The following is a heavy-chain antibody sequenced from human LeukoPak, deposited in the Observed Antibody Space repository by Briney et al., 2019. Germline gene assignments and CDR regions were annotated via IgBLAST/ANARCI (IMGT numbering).Heavy chain of an antibody. V-gene: IGHV3-23*01. D-gene: IGHD1-14*01. CDR1: GFTFSSYA. CDR3: AKTDVTGPRYFDY. J-gene: IGHJ4*02. CDR2: ISGSGGST. Sequence: GGSLRFSCAASGFTFSSYAMSWVRQAPGKGLEWVSAISGSGGSTYYADSVKGRFTISRDNSKNTLYLQMNSLRAEDTAVYYWAKTDVTGPRYFDYWGQGTLVTVSP.